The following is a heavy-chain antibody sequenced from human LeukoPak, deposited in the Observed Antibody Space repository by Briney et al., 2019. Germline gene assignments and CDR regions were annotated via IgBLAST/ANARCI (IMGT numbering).Heavy chain of an antibody. CDR2: ISAYNGNT. CDR1: GYTFTNYG. V-gene: IGHV1-18*01. J-gene: IGHJ4*02. Sequence: GASVTVSCKASGYTFTNYGISWVRQAPGQGLEWMGWISAYNGNTNSVQNLQGRVTMTTDTSTSTAYMELRSLRSDDTAVYYCARDSSSSGWYDYWGQGTLVTVSS. CDR3: ARDSSSSGWYDY. D-gene: IGHD6-19*01.